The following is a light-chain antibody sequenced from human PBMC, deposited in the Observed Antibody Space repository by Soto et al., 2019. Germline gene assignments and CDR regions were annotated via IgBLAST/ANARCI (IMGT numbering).Light chain of an antibody. V-gene: IGLV2-14*01. Sequence: QSVLTQPASVSGSPGQSITISCTGTSSAVGGYNYVSWYQQHPGKAPKLMIYEVSNRPSGVSNRFSGSKSGNTASLTISGLQAEDEAEYYCSSYTSSSTLVVFGGGTNLTVL. CDR3: SSYTSSSTLVV. CDR1: SSAVGGYNY. J-gene: IGLJ2*01. CDR2: EVS.